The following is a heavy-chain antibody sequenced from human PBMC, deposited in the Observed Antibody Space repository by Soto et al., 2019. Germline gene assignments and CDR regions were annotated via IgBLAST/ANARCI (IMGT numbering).Heavy chain of an antibody. Sequence: QITLKESGPTLVKPTQTLTLSCTFSGFSLSSNGVGVAWIRQPPGKALEWLAVIYWDDDNRYRPSLKSRLTTTKGTSKTQVVFTTTNMDPVYTGTYFCAHFGNYYDSSGFDGVFDIWGQGTTVTVSS. CDR3: AHFGNYYDSSGFDGVFDI. J-gene: IGHJ3*02. CDR2: IYWDDDN. CDR1: GFSLSSNGVG. V-gene: IGHV2-5*02. D-gene: IGHD3-22*01.